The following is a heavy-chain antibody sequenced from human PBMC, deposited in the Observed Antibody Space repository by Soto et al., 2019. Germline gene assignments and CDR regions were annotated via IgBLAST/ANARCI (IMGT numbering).Heavy chain of an antibody. CDR2: ISYSGST. CDR1: GGSISNFY. J-gene: IGHJ4*02. Sequence: SETLSLTCTVSGGSISNFYWTWIRQPPGKGLEWLGFISYSGSTSYNPSLRSRVAISVDTSKNHLSLALSSVTVADTAVYYCARYSGTYYVYWGQGLLVTSPQ. V-gene: IGHV4-59*01. CDR3: ARYSGTYYVY. D-gene: IGHD1-26*01.